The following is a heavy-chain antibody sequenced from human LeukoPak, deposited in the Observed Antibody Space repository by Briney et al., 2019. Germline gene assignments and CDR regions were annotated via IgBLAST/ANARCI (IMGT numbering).Heavy chain of an antibody. J-gene: IGHJ4*02. D-gene: IGHD3-22*01. V-gene: IGHV4-38-2*01. CDR3: ARQKLDYYDSSGYYASDFDY. CDR1: GYSISSGYY. Sequence: SETLSLTCAVSGYSISSGYYWGWIRQPPGKGLEWIGSIYHSGSTYYNPSLKSRVTISVDTSKNQFPLKLSSVTAADTAVYYCARQKLDYYDSSGYYASDFDYWGQGTLVTVSS. CDR2: IYHSGST.